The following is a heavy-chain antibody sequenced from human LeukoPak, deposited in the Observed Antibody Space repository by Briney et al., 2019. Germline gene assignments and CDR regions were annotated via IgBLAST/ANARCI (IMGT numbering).Heavy chain of an antibody. D-gene: IGHD3-9*01. V-gene: IGHV3-7*01. J-gene: IGHJ3*02. CDR3: AKSSYYDILTGYFRGGAFDI. CDR1: GFAFRNFW. Sequence: GGSLRLSCAASGFAFRNFWMSWVRQAPGKGLELVANTKQDGSGKYYVDSVEGRFTVSRDNAKNSLYLQMNSLRAEDTAVYYCAKSSYYDILTGYFRGGAFDIWGQGTMVTVSS. CDR2: TKQDGSGK.